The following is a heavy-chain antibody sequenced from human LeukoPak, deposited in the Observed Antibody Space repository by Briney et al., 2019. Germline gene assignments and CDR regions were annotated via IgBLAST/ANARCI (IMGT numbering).Heavy chain of an antibody. CDR3: ARGMSATSGYLELEY. J-gene: IGHJ4*02. CDR1: GFTFSSYA. Sequence: PGGSLRLSCAASGFTFSSYAMSWVRQSPGKGLEWVSAISGSGGNTYSVDSVKGRCTISRDNSLQTLFLHMNSLRAEDTAVYYCARGMSATSGYLELEYWGQGALVTVST. CDR2: ISGSGGNT. V-gene: IGHV3-23*01. D-gene: IGHD3-22*01.